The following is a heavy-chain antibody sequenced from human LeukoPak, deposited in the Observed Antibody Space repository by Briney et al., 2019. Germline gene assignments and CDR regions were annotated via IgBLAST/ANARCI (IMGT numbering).Heavy chain of an antibody. J-gene: IGHJ4*02. Sequence: NTSETLSLTCTVSGGSISSYYWSWIRQPPGKGLEWIGYIYYSGSTNYNPSLKSRVTISVDTSKNQFSLKLSSVTAADTAVYYCARHGGGSNSVFYSDYWGQGALVTVSS. CDR3: ARHGGGSNSVFYSDY. CDR1: GGSISSYY. V-gene: IGHV4-59*08. D-gene: IGHD3-16*01. CDR2: IYYSGST.